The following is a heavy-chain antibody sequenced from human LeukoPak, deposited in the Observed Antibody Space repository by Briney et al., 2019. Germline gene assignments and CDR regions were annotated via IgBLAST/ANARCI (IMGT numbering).Heavy chain of an antibody. D-gene: IGHD3-22*01. CDR2: IWYDGTNI. Sequence: PGTSLRLSCAASGISFSSHGMHWVRQAPGKGLEWVAVIWYDGTNIYYADSVKGRFTISRDNSKNTLYLQMNSLRAEDTALYYCARARNDYDSNGFLFLDYWGQGTLVTVSS. J-gene: IGHJ4*02. CDR1: GISFSSHG. V-gene: IGHV3-33*01. CDR3: ARARNDYDSNGFLFLDY.